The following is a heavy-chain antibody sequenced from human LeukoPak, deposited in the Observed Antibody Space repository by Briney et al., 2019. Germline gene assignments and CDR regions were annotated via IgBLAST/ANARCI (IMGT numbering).Heavy chain of an antibody. D-gene: IGHD2-2*01. CDR3: VRGRSTGTIDY. CDR2: ILHSGST. Sequence: LRLSCAASGFTFSDYYMSWIRQAPGKGLEWIGYILHSGSTYYNPSLRSRLTVSLDTSKNQFSLKLTSVTAADSAVYYCVRGRSTGTIDYWGQGTLVTVSS. J-gene: IGHJ4*02. V-gene: IGHV4-30-4*08. CDR1: GFTFSDYY.